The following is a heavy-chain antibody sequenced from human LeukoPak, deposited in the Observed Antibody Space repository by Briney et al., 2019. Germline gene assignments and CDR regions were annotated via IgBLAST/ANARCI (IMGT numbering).Heavy chain of an antibody. Sequence: ASVKVSCKASGYTFTSYYMHWVRQAPGQGLEWMGIINPSGGSTSYADSVKGRFTISRDNAKNTLYLQMNSLRAEDTAVYYCAKDSTQYSSSYRTDYWGQGTLVTVSS. V-gene: IGHV1-46*04. CDR3: AKDSTQYSSSYRTDY. J-gene: IGHJ4*02. D-gene: IGHD6-13*01. CDR2: INPSGGST. CDR1: GYTFTSYY.